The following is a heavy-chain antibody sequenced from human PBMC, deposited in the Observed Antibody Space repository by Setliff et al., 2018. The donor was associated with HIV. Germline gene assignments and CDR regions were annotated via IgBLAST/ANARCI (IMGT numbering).Heavy chain of an antibody. Sequence: PSETLSLTCTVSGGSISSSIYYWGWVRQPPGKGLEYIGNIYQSGTTYYNSSLGSRVTMSLDTSKNQFSLKLDFVTAADTAVYYCARAADYHDSSGYWAPPRYFDYWGQGTLVTVSS. CDR1: GGSISSSIYY. CDR2: IYQSGTT. J-gene: IGHJ4*02. V-gene: IGHV4-39*07. CDR3: ARAADYHDSSGYWAPPRYFDY. D-gene: IGHD3-22*01.